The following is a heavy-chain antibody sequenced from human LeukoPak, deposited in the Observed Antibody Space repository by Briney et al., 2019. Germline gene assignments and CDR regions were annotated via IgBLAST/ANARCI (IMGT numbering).Heavy chain of an antibody. CDR1: GFTFSSYA. D-gene: IGHD6-19*01. J-gene: IGHJ4*02. CDR3: VKSSGWDYFDY. CDR2: ISSNGGST. Sequence: GGSLRLSCSASGFTFSSYAMHWVRQAPGKGLEYVSAISSNGGSTYYADSVKGRFTISRDNSKNTLYLQMGSLRAEDTAVYYCVKSSGWDYFDYWGQGTLVTVSS. V-gene: IGHV3-64D*06.